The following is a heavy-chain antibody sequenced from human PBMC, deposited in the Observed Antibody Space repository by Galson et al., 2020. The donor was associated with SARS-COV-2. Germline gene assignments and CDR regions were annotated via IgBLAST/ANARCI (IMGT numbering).Heavy chain of an antibody. CDR3: AGELRSYYYDSGGYYPLGYYYYMDV. CDR1: GGSISSGGYY. CDR2: IYYSGST. Sequence: SQTLSLTCTVSGGSISSGGYYWSWIRQHPGKGLEWIGYIYYSGSTYYNPSLKSRVTISVDTSKNQFSLKLSSVTAADTAGYYCAGELRSYYYDSGGYYPLGYYYYMDVWGKGTTVTVSS. V-gene: IGHV4-31*03. J-gene: IGHJ6*03. D-gene: IGHD3-22*01.